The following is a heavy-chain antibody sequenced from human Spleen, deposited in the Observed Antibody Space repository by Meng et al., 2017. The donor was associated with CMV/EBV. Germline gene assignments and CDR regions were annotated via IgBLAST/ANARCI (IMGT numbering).Heavy chain of an antibody. D-gene: IGHD2-2*02. J-gene: IGHJ4*02. CDR2: IYSGGSST. CDR1: GFTFSDYA. CDR3: AKHPYCSSTSCYRYFDY. V-gene: IGHV3-23*03. Sequence: GESLKISCAGSGFTFSDYAMSWVRQAPGKGLEWVSLIYSGGSSTYYADSVKGRFTISRDNSKNTLYLQMNSLRAEDTAVYYCAKHPYCSSTSCYRYFDYWGQGTLVTVSS.